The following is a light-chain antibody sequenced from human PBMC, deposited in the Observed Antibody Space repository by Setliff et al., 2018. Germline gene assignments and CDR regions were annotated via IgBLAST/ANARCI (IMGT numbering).Light chain of an antibody. Sequence: QAVVTQEPSLTVSPGGTVTLTCGSSTGAVTSGHYPYWFQQKPGQAPRTLIYDTSNKHSWTPARFSGSLLGGKAALTLSGAQPEDEAEYYCLLSYVIFGGGTKVTVL. CDR1: TGAVTSGHY. CDR2: DTS. V-gene: IGLV7-46*01. J-gene: IGLJ2*01. CDR3: LLSYVI.